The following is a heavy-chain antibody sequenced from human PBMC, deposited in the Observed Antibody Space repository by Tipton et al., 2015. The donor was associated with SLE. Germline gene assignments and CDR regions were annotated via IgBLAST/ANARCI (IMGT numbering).Heavy chain of an antibody. J-gene: IGHJ4*02. D-gene: IGHD3-22*01. Sequence: TLSLTCTVSGDSISNSPYYWGWIRQPPGKGLQWIGNIYYGGNTYYNPSLKSRVTISVDTSKNQFSLKLSSVTAADTAVYYCARRDYYNYSGFDYWGQGTLVTVSS. CDR1: GDSISNSPYY. CDR3: ARRDYYNYSGFDY. CDR2: IYYGGNT. V-gene: IGHV4-39*01.